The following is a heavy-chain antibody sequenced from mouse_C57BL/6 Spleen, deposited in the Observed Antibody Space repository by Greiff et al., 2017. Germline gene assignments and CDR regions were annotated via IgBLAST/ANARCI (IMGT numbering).Heavy chain of an antibody. Sequence: QVQLQQSGPELVKPGASVKISCKASGYAFSSSWMNWVKQRPGKGLEWIGRIYPGDGDTNYNGKFKGKATLTADKSSSTAYMQLSSLTSEDSAVYFCARTGTEYWGQGTTLTVSS. D-gene: IGHD4-1*01. CDR2: IYPGDGDT. CDR1: GYAFSSSW. J-gene: IGHJ2*01. CDR3: ARTGTEY. V-gene: IGHV1-82*01.